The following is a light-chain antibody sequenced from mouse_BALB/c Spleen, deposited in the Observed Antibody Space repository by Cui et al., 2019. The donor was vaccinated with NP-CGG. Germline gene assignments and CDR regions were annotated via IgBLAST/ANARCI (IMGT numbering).Light chain of an antibody. CDR3: ALWYSNHWV. V-gene: IGLV1*01. J-gene: IGLJ1*01. CDR2: GTN. CDR1: TGAVTTSNY. Sequence: QAVVTQESALPTSPGATVTLTCRSSTGAVTTSNYANWVQEKPDHLFTGLMGGTNNRAPGVPARFSGSLIGDKAALTITGAQTEDEAIYFCALWYSNHWVFGGGTKLTVL.